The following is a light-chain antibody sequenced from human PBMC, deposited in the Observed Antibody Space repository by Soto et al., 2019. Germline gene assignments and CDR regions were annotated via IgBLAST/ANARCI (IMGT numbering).Light chain of an antibody. Sequence: EIVMTQSPATLSVSPGERAMLSCRASQTVSNNLAWYQQKPGQAPRLLIYGASSRATGIPARFSGSGSGTEFTLTISSLQPEDVAIYYCQKYNSGLITFGQGTRLEIK. CDR2: GAS. V-gene: IGKV3-15*01. CDR3: QKYNSGLIT. J-gene: IGKJ5*01. CDR1: QTVSNN.